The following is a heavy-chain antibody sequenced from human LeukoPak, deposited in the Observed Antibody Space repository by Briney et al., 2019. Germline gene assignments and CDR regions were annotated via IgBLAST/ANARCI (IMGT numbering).Heavy chain of an antibody. CDR3: ARVRSAVAYYMDV. Sequence: GGSLRLSCAASGFTFSSYWMSWVRQAPGKGLEWVANIKQDGSEKYYVDSVKGRFTISRDNAKNSLYLQMNSLRAEDTAVYYCARVRSAVAYYMDVWGKGTTVTISS. V-gene: IGHV3-7*01. CDR1: GFTFSSYW. D-gene: IGHD6-19*01. J-gene: IGHJ6*03. CDR2: IKQDGSEK.